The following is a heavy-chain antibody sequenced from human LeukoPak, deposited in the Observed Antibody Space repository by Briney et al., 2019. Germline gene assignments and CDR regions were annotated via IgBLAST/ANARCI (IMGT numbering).Heavy chain of an antibody. J-gene: IGHJ4*02. CDR2: INTNSGGT. D-gene: IGHD3-10*01. CDR3: ARDPSYGSGSPDY. CDR1: GYSFTCYY. V-gene: IGHV1-2*02. Sequence: VTVTRKCAGYSFTCYYMHWVGQARAQGVGGVGGINTNSGGTNYAQTFPGRVTMPRDTSISTANMELSRLRSDDTAVYYCARDPSYGSGSPDYWGQGTLVTVSS.